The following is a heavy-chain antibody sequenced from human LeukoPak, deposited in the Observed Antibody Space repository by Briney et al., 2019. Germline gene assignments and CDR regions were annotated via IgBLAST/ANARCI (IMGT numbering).Heavy chain of an antibody. V-gene: IGHV5-51*01. D-gene: IGHD2-8*01. Sequence: GESLKISCQGSGYDFTRHWIAWVRQKPGKGLEWMGIIYPGDSDTRYNPFFQGQVAIPADKSISTAYLQWSSLRASDTAMYYCTKPLIYCTNGVCPSEFWGQGTLVTVSA. CDR1: GYDFTRHW. CDR3: TKPLIYCTNGVCPSEF. CDR2: IYPGDSDT. J-gene: IGHJ4*02.